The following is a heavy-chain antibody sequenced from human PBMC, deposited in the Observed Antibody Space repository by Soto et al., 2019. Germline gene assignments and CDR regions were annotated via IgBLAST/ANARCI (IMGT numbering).Heavy chain of an antibody. Sequence: PGGSLRLSCAASGFTFSSYAMSWVRQAPGKGLEWVSAISGSGGSTYYADSVKGRFTISRDNSKNTLYLQMNSLRAEDTAVYYSAKLESWALRYFDWLLGDGPSLDYWGQGTLVTVSS. J-gene: IGHJ4*02. CDR2: ISGSGGST. D-gene: IGHD3-9*01. CDR3: AKLESWALRYFDWLLGDGPSLDY. V-gene: IGHV3-23*01. CDR1: GFTFSSYA.